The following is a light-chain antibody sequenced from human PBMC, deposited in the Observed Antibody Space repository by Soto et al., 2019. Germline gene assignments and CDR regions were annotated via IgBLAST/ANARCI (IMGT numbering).Light chain of an antibody. CDR1: QSISSW. Sequence: DIQMTQSPSTLSASVGDRVTITCRASQSISSWLPWYQQKPGKAPKLLIYKASNLERRLPSRFTGSGSGTKFTLTISSLQPDDFAIYYCQQYDTYTTFGQGTKVEIK. V-gene: IGKV1-5*03. CDR3: QQYDTYTT. CDR2: KAS. J-gene: IGKJ1*01.